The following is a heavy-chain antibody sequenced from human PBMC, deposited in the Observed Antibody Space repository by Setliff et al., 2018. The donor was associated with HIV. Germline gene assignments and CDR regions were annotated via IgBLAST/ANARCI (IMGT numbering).Heavy chain of an antibody. CDR1: GGSFSGYY. CDR3: ARAKSRLEPTLG. J-gene: IGHJ4*02. V-gene: IGHV4-34*01. CDR2: INHSGST. D-gene: IGHD1-1*01. Sequence: SETLSLTCAVYGGSFSGYYWSWIRQPPGKGLEWIGEINHSGSTNYSPSLKSRVTVSVDTSKNQFSLKLRSVTAAETAVYYCARAKSRLEPTLGWGQGTLV.